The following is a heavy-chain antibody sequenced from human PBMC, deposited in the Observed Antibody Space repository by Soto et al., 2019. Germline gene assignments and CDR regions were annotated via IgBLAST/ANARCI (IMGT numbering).Heavy chain of an antibody. J-gene: IGHJ4*02. D-gene: IGHD3-9*01. CDR3: ARVITYYDILTGYYFDY. V-gene: IGHV1-46*01. Sequence: ASVKVSCKASGYTFTSYYMHWVRQAAGQELEWMGIINPSGGSTSYAQKFQGRVTMTRDTSTSTVYMELSSLRSEDTAVYYCARVITYYDILTGYYFDYWGQGTLVTVSS. CDR2: INPSGGST. CDR1: GYTFTSYY.